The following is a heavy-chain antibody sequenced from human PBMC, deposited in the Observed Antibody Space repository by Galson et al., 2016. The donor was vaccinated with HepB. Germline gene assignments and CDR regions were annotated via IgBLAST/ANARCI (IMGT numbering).Heavy chain of an antibody. V-gene: IGHV3-23*01. D-gene: IGHD1-26*01. CDR1: EFTFNAYG. J-gene: IGHJ6*02. Sequence: SLRLSCAASEFTFNAYGMIWDRQAPGKGLEWVSLIGATGGTTYYADSVKGRFTISRDNSKNTLYLQMNSLRAEDTAVYYCAKGALQGGYYGFDVWGQGTTVTVSS. CDR3: AKGALQGGYYGFDV. CDR2: IGATGGTT.